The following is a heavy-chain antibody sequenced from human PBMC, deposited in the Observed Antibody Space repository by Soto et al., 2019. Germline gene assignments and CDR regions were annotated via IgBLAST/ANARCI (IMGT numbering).Heavy chain of an antibody. Sequence: PSETLSLTCTVSGGPISSYYWSWLRQPPGKGLEWIGYIYYSGSTNYNPSLKSRVTISVDTSKNQFSLKLSSVTAADTAVYYCARTDYYYDISGYAPDAFDIWGRGTMVTVSS. J-gene: IGHJ3*02. V-gene: IGHV4-59*01. D-gene: IGHD3-22*01. CDR3: ARTDYYYDISGYAPDAFDI. CDR2: IYYSGST. CDR1: GGPISSYY.